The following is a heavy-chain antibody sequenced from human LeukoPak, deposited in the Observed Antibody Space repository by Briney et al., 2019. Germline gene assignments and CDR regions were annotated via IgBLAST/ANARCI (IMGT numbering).Heavy chain of an antibody. CDR3: AKDLDSSSWYSY. Sequence: PGGSLRLSCAASGFTFSSYAMSWVRQAPGKGLEWVSAISGSGGSTYYADSVKGRFTISRDNSKNTLYLQLNSLRAEDTAVYYCAKDLDSSSWYSYWGQGTLVTVSS. CDR1: GFTFSSYA. V-gene: IGHV3-23*01. D-gene: IGHD6-13*01. CDR2: ISGSGGST. J-gene: IGHJ4*02.